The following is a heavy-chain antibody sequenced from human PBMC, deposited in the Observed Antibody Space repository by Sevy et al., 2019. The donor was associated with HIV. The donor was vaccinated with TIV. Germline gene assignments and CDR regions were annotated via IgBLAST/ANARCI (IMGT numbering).Heavy chain of an antibody. Sequence: ASVKVSCKVSGYTLTELSMHWVLQAPGKGLEWMGGFDPEDGETIYAQKFQGSVTMTEDTSTDTAYMELSSLRSEDTAVYYCATETFLCILFMITFGGVIATLERYYFDYWGQGTLVTVSS. V-gene: IGHV1-24*01. D-gene: IGHD3-16*02. J-gene: IGHJ4*02. CDR2: FDPEDGET. CDR1: GYTLTELS. CDR3: ATETFLCILFMITFGGVIATLERYYFDY.